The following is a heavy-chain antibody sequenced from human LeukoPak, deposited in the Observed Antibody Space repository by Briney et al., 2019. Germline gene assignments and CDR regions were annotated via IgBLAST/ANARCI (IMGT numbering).Heavy chain of an antibody. CDR2: IYGGGST. J-gene: IGHJ4*02. D-gene: IGHD3-10*01. Sequence: GGSLRLSCAASGFTVSSNYMTWVRQAPGKGLEWVSVIYGGGSTYYADSVKGRFTISRDNSKNTLYLQMNSLRAEDTAVYYCARGLKTYYYGSGSYFPSYFDYWGQGTLVTVSS. V-gene: IGHV3-53*01. CDR1: GFTVSSNY. CDR3: ARGLKTYYYGSGSYFPSYFDY.